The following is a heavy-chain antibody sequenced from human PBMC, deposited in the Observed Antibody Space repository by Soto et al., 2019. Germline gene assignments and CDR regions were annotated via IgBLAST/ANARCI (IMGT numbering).Heavy chain of an antibody. CDR1: GYTFTSYD. V-gene: IGHV1-8*01. CDR2: MNPNSGNT. Sequence: ASVKVSCKASGYTFTSYDINWVRQATGQGLEWVGWMNPNSGNTGYAQKFQGRVTMTRNTSISTAYMELSSLRSEDTAVYYCARGRAARITIFGVVTPRTNWFDPWGQGTLVTVSS. CDR3: ARGRAARITIFGVVTPRTNWFDP. J-gene: IGHJ5*02. D-gene: IGHD3-3*01.